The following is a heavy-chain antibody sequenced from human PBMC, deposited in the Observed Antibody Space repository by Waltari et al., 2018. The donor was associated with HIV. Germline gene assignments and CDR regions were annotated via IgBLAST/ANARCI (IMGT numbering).Heavy chain of an antibody. CDR2: ISSSSSTI. J-gene: IGHJ6*02. CDR3: AREPRRYGMDV. Sequence: EVQLVESGGGLVQPGGSLRLSCAASGFTFSSYSMNWVRQAPGKGLEWVSYISSSSSTIYYADSVKGRFTISRDNAKNSLYLQMNSLRAEDTAVYYCAREPRRYGMDVWGQGTTVTVSS. V-gene: IGHV3-48*04. CDR1: GFTFSSYS.